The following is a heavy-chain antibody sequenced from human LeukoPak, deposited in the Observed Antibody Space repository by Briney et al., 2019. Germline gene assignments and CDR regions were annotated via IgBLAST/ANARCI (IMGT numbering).Heavy chain of an antibody. CDR3: ARDRQGSGYSFDY. D-gene: IGHD3-3*01. J-gene: IGHJ4*02. CDR1: GFAFSRHS. V-gene: IGHV3-48*01. CDR2: ISSDSSTI. Sequence: GGSLRLSCAASGFAFSRHSMNWVRQASGKGLEWVSYISSDSSTIYYADSVKGRFTISRDNAKNSLYLQMNSLRAEDTAVYYCARDRQGSGYSFDYWGQGTLVTVSS.